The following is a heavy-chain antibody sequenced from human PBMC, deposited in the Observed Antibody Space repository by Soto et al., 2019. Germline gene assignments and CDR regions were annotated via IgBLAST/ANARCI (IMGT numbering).Heavy chain of an antibody. D-gene: IGHD3-10*01. Sequence: SETLSLTCTVSGGSISSSSYYWGWIRQPPGKGLEWIGCIYYSGSTYYNPSLKSRVTISEDTSKNQFSLKLSSVTAADTAVYYCARHSQLGWFGVGYFDYWGQGTLVTVSS. CDR2: IYYSGST. V-gene: IGHV4-39*01. CDR3: ARHSQLGWFGVGYFDY. CDR1: GGSISSSSYY. J-gene: IGHJ4*02.